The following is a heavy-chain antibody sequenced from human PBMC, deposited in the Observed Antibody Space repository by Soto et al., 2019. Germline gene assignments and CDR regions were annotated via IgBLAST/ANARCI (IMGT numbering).Heavy chain of an antibody. J-gene: IGHJ6*02. CDR3: AACTRGVDGDSSGYSYYYYGMDV. V-gene: IGHV1-58*01. CDR1: GFTFTSSA. CDR2: IVVGSGNT. D-gene: IGHD3-22*01. Sequence: GASVKVSCKASGFTFTSSAVRWVRQARGQRLEWIGWIVVGSGNTNYAQKFQERVTITRDMSTSTAYMELSSLRSEDTAVYYCAACTRGVDGDSSGYSYYYYGMDVWG.